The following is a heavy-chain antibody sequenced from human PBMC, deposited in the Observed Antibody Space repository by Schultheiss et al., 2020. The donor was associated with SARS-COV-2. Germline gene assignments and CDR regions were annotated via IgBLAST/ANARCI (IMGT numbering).Heavy chain of an antibody. CDR1: GFTFSNAW. J-gene: IGHJ4*02. V-gene: IGHV3-15*01. D-gene: IGHD1-26*01. CDR3: AKDVKRTGSAPDY. Sequence: GGSLRLSCAASGFTFSNAWMSWVRQAPGKGLEWVGRIKSKTDGGTTDYAAPVKGRFTISRDDSKNTLYLQMNSLRAEDTAVYYCAKDVKRTGSAPDYWGQGTLVTVSS. CDR2: IKSKTDGGTT.